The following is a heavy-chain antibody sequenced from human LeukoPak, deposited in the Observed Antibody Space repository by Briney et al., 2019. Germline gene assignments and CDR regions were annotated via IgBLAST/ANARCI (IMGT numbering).Heavy chain of an antibody. CDR2: ISAYNGNT. D-gene: IGHD2-15*01. J-gene: IGHJ4*02. CDR3: ARGPYCSGGSCYSVDY. Sequence: GASVKVSCKASGYTFTSYGISWVRQAPGQGLEWMGWISAYNGNTNYAQKLQGRVTMTTDTSTSTAYMELRSLRSDDTAVHYCARGPYCSGGSCYSVDYWGQGTLVTVSS. CDR1: GYTFTSYG. V-gene: IGHV1-18*01.